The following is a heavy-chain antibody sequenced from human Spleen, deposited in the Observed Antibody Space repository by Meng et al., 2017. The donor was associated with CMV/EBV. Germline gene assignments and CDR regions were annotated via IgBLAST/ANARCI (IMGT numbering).Heavy chain of an antibody. D-gene: IGHD2-15*01. CDR2: INSDGSST. CDR1: GLTFSSNW. J-gene: IGHJ4*02. V-gene: IGHV3-74*01. Sequence: GGSLRLSCAASGLTFSSNWMHWVRQAPGKGLVWVSRINSDGSSTSYADSVKGRFTISRDNAKNSLYLQMNSLRAEDTALYYCAKDTCSGGSCYFDHWGQGTLVTVSS. CDR3: AKDTCSGGSCYFDH.